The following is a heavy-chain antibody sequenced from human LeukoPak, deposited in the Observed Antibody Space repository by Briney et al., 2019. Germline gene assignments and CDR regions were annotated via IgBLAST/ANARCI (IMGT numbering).Heavy chain of an antibody. D-gene: IGHD6-19*01. CDR1: GFTFSSYW. Sequence: GGSLRLSCAASGFTFSSYWMNWVRQAPGKGLEWVANVKKDGSEENYVDSVKGRFTISRDNAKNTLYLQMNSLRAEDTAVYYCAGGSGWLIDYWGQGTLVTVSS. J-gene: IGHJ4*02. CDR3: AGGSGWLIDY. CDR2: VKKDGSEE. V-gene: IGHV3-7*04.